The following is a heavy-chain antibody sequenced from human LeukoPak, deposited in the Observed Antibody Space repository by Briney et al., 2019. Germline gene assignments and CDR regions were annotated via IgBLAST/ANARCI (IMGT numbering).Heavy chain of an antibody. CDR2: IYDSGGT. CDR1: GGSISSYY. Sequence: SETLSLTCTVSGGSISSYYWSWVRQPPGKGLEWIWDIYDSGGTNYNPSLKSRGTISVGTSKNQFSLKLISGTTADTAAFYCWRDVATGAFDPWGQGTLVTVSS. J-gene: IGHJ5*02. CDR3: WRDVATGAFDP. V-gene: IGHV4-59*01. D-gene: IGHD1-14*01.